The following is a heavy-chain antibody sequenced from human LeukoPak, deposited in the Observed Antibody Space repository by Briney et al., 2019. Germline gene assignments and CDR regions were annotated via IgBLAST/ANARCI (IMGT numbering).Heavy chain of an antibody. J-gene: IGHJ4*02. CDR3: ARSDDAYSGTEEY. V-gene: IGHV4-34*01. CDR2: INHSGST. CDR1: GGSFSGYY. D-gene: IGHD1-26*01. Sequence: SETLSLTCAVYGGSFSGYYWSWIRQPPGKGLEWIGEINHSGSTNYNPSLKSRVTISVDTSKNQFSLKLSSVTAADTAVYYCARSDDAYSGTEEYWGQGTLVTVSS.